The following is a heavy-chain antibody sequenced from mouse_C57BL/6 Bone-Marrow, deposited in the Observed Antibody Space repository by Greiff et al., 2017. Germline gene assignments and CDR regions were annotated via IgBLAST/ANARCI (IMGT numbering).Heavy chain of an antibody. Sequence: QVQLKESGPGLVQPSQSLSITCTVSGFSLTSYGVHWVRQPPGKGLEWLGVIWSGGSTDYNAAFISRLSISKDNSKSQVFFKMNSLQADDTAIYYCAKNRYYGSSHAMDYWGQGTSVTVSS. D-gene: IGHD1-1*01. V-gene: IGHV2-4*01. CDR2: IWSGGST. J-gene: IGHJ4*01. CDR3: AKNRYYGSSHAMDY. CDR1: GFSLTSYG.